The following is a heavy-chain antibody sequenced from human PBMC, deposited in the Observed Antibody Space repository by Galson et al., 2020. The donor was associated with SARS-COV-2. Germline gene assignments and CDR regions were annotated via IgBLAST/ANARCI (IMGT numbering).Heavy chain of an antibody. CDR2: IQSGGYT. Sequence: GGSLRLSCEASGFTFRNYGMNWVRQAPEKGLEWVSSIQSGGYTYYADSVKGRFTISRDNAKNSLYLQMDSLRAEDTALYYCVRPFAGAHNPGYFFDRWGQGTLVTVAS. J-gene: IGHJ4*02. V-gene: IGHV3-21*01. D-gene: IGHD1-1*01. CDR1: GFTFRNYG. CDR3: VRPFAGAHNPGYFFDR.